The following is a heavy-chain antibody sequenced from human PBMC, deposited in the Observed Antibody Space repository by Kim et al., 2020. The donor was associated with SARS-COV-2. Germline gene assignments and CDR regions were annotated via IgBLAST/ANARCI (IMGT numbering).Heavy chain of an antibody. Sequence: SETLSLTCAVYGGSFSGYYWSWIRQPPGKGLEWIGEINHSGSTNYNPSLKSRVTISVDTSKNQFSLKLSSVTAADTAVYYCARGMGAGSSWYYYYYYGM. CDR1: GGSFSGYY. D-gene: IGHD6-13*01. CDR2: INHSGST. J-gene: IGHJ6*01. V-gene: IGHV4-34*01. CDR3: ARGMGAGSSWYYYYYYGM.